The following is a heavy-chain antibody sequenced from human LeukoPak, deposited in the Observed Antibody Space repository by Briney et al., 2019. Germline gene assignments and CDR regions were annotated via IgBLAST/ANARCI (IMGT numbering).Heavy chain of an antibody. D-gene: IGHD5-18*01. Sequence: ASVKVSCKASGYTFTSYAMHWVRQAPGQRLEWMGWINAGNGNTKYSQKFLGRVTITRDTSASTAYMELSSLRSEDTAVYYCARDRSYGSFDYWGQGTLVTVSS. CDR1: GYTFTSYA. V-gene: IGHV1-3*01. J-gene: IGHJ4*02. CDR3: ARDRSYGSFDY. CDR2: INAGNGNT.